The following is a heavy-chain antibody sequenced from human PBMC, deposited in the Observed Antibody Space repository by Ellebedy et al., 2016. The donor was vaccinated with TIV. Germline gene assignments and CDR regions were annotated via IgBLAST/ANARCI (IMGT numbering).Heavy chain of an antibody. Sequence: SETLSLXXAVYGGSFSGYYWSWIRQPPGKGLEWIGYIYYSGSTNYNPSLKSRVTISVDTSKNQFPLKLSSVTAADTAVYYCARGGTVAGTEWFDPWGQGTLVTVSS. CDR2: IYYSGST. D-gene: IGHD6-19*01. CDR1: GGSFSGYY. V-gene: IGHV4-59*01. J-gene: IGHJ5*02. CDR3: ARGGTVAGTEWFDP.